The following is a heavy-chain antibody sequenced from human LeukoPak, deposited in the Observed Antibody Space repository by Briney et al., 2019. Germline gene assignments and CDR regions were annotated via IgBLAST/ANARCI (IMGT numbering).Heavy chain of an antibody. CDR3: TREGMGTSFSAWFDP. Sequence: SETLSLTCTVSGGFINSYYWTWIRQPPGKGLEWIGNIYNSGNTNYNPSLKSRVTISVDTSKNQFSLKLNSVTAADTAVYYCTREGMGTSFSAWFDPWGQGTLVTVSS. V-gene: IGHV4-59*01. D-gene: IGHD1-7*01. J-gene: IGHJ5*01. CDR1: GGFINSYY. CDR2: IYNSGNT.